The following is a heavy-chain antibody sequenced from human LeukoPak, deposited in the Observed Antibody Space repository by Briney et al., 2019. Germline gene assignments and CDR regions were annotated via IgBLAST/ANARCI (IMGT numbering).Heavy chain of an antibody. J-gene: IGHJ4*02. D-gene: IGHD2-2*01. CDR1: GFTFSSYG. Sequence: GGSLRLSCAASGFTFSSYGMHWVRQAPGKGLEWVAVIWYDGSNKYYAGSVKGRFTISRDNSKNTLYLQMNSLRAEDTAVYYCARDAGDIVVVPAALYFDYWGQGTLVTVSS. CDR2: IWYDGSNK. CDR3: ARDAGDIVVVPAALYFDY. V-gene: IGHV3-33*01.